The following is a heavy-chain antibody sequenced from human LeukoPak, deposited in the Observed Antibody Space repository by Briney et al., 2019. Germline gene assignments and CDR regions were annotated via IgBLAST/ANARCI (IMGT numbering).Heavy chain of an antibody. CDR2: ITYNGDST. CDR1: GFTFSSYA. CDR3: AKETRVAPRHIDF. J-gene: IGHJ4*02. Sequence: PGGSLRLSCAASGFTFSSYAMSWVRQAPGKGLEWVAAITYNGDSTYYADSVKGRFTISRDVASRTLFLQMSSLRAEDTALYFCAKETRVAPRHIDFWGQGTLVTVSS. V-gene: IGHV3-23*01. D-gene: IGHD2-15*01.